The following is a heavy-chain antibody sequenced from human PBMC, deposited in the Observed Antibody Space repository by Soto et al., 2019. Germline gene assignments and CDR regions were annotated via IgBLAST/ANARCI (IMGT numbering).Heavy chain of an antibody. D-gene: IGHD4-17*01. CDR3: XRLTVXXAXXSYXGMDV. V-gene: IGHV2-70*11. CDR2: IDWDDDK. J-gene: IGHJ6*02. Sequence: SGPTLVNPTQTLTLTCTFSGFSLSTSGMCVSWIRQPPGKALEWLARIDWDDDKYYSTSLKTRLTISKDTSKNQVVLTMTNKDPVDTATYYXXRLTVXXAXXSYXGMDVWGQGXXVTXSS. CDR1: GFSLSTSGMC.